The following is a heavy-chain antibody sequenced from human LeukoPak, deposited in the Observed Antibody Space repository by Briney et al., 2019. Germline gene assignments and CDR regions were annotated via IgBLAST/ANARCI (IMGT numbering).Heavy chain of an antibody. CDR3: VRDPNGYNSFDI. Sequence: RGSLRLSCAASGFTFSGYEMNWVRQAPGKGLGWVSYISRSGSTIYCADSVKGRFSVSRDNAKNSLYLQMSSLRAEDTAVYYCVRDPNGYNSFDIWGQGTRVTVSS. D-gene: IGHD5-24*01. CDR1: GFTFSGYE. J-gene: IGHJ3*02. CDR2: ISRSGSTI. V-gene: IGHV3-48*03.